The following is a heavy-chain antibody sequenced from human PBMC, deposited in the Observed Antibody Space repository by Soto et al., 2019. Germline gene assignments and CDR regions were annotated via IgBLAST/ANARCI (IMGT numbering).Heavy chain of an antibody. V-gene: IGHV4-30-2*01. J-gene: IGHJ4*02. Sequence: ASETLSLTCAVSGGSISSGGYSWSWIRQPPGKGLEWIGYIYHSGSTYYNPSLKSRVTISVDRSKNQFSLKLSSVTAADTAVYYCARAENSYYDILTGYHPPDYWGQGTLVTVS. D-gene: IGHD3-9*01. CDR3: ARAENSYYDILTGYHPPDY. CDR2: IYHSGST. CDR1: GGSISSGGYS.